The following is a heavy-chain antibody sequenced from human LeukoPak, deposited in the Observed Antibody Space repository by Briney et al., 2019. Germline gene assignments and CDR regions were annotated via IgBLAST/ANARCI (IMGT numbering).Heavy chain of an antibody. CDR3: AREAYRNYWSFDY. V-gene: IGHV7-4-1*02. CDR1: GYPFTSYA. D-gene: IGHD1-7*01. Sequence: ASVKVSCKASGYPFTSYAMNWVRQAPGQGLEWMGWISTNTGNPTYAQGFTGRFVFSLDASVSTAYLQISSLKAEDTAVYYCAREAYRNYWSFDYWGQGTLVTVSS. J-gene: IGHJ4*02. CDR2: ISTNTGNP.